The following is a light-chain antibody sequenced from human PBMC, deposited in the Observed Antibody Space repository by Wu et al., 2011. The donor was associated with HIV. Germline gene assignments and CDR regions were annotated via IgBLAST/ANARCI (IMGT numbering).Light chain of an antibody. CDR3: QKYNTAPWT. CDR2: GTS. V-gene: IGKV3D-15*01. CDR1: QSVRSH. J-gene: IGKJ1*01. Sequence: TLSCRASQSVRSHLAWYQQKPGQAPRLLIYGTSSRATGIPDRFSGSGPGTDFTLTISSLQPEDVATYYCQKYNTAPWTFGQGTKVEMK.